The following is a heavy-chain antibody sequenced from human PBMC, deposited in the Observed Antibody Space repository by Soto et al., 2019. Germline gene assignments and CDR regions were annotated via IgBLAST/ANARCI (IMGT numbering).Heavy chain of an antibody. CDR3: ARGPSDIVVVPAAMRGQLPFDP. CDR2: INHSGST. V-gene: IGHV4-34*01. D-gene: IGHD2-2*01. J-gene: IGHJ5*02. CDR1: GGSFSGYY. Sequence: SETLSLTCAVYGGSFSGYYWSWIRQPPGKGLEWIGEINHSGSTNYNPSLKSRVTISVDTSKNQFSLKLSSVTAADTAVYYCARGPSDIVVVPAAMRGQLPFDPWGQGTLLTVSS.